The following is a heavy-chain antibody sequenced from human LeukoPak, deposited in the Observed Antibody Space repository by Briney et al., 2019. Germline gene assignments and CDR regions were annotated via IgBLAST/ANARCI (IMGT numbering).Heavy chain of an antibody. J-gene: IGHJ4*02. CDR2: ISSSGSTM. CDR3: ARGTGGTHYFDY. D-gene: IGHD1-26*01. CDR1: AFTFSNYE. Sequence: GGSLRLSCAASAFTFSNYEMNWVRQAPGRGLERVSYISSSGSTMYYADSVKGRFTISRDNAKNTLYLQMNSLRGEDTAVYYCARGTGGTHYFDYWGQGTLVTVSS. V-gene: IGHV3-48*03.